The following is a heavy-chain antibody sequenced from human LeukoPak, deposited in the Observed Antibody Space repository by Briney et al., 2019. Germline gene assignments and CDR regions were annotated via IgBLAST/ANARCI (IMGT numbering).Heavy chain of an antibody. J-gene: IGHJ4*02. V-gene: IGHV4-61*09. CDR1: GGSISSGSYY. CDR2: IYTSGAT. Sequence: SETLSLTCTVSGGSISSGSYYWTWIRQPAGKGLEWIGHIYTSGATSYNPSLQSRVTISVDTSKHEFSLKLTSLAAADTAVYYCARTGGGVGWFGTIDSWGQGTLVTVSS. D-gene: IGHD1-14*01. CDR3: ARTGGGVGWFGTIDS.